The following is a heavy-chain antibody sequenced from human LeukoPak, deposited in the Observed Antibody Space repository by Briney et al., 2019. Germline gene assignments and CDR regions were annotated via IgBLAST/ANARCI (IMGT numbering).Heavy chain of an antibody. Sequence: ASVKVSCKASGGTFSSSAITWVRQAPGQGLEWMLRIIPVLNITNYAQKFQGRVTITADTSTSTAYMELSSLRSEETAVYYCARDQGLTAPPPYGLDVWGQGTTVTVSS. V-gene: IGHV1-69*04. D-gene: IGHD5-18*01. CDR2: IIPVLNIT. CDR3: ARDQGLTAPPPYGLDV. CDR1: GGTFSSSA. J-gene: IGHJ6*02.